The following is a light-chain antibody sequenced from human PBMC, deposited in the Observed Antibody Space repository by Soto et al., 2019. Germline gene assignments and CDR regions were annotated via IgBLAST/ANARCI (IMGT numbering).Light chain of an antibody. J-gene: IGKJ1*01. CDR1: QSIDSW. CDR3: QQYYSYPRT. V-gene: IGKV1-5*03. Sequence: QMTLSPSSVSASVGDRVTITCRASQSIDSWLAWYQQKPGKAPKLLMYKASSLESGVPSRFSGSGSETEFTLTISCLQSEDFATYYCQQYYSYPRTFGQGTKVDIK. CDR2: KAS.